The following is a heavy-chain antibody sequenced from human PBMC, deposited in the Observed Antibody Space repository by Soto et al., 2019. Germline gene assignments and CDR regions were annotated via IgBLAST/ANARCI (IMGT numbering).Heavy chain of an antibody. J-gene: IGHJ4*02. Sequence: QVQLQESGPGLVRPSGTLSLTCAVSGDSINSNYCWTWVRQPPGKGLEWIAEIYYSGGTSYNPSLMSRVTISMDKSKTQFSLNLTSVTAADTAMYYCARDTGWGLGYWGQGTLVTVSS. V-gene: IGHV4-4*02. CDR2: IYYSGGT. CDR1: GDSINSNYC. CDR3: ARDTGWGLGY. D-gene: IGHD6-19*01.